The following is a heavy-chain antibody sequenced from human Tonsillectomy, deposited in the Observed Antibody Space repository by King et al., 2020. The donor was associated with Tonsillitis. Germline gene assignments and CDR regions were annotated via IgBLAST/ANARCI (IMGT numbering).Heavy chain of an antibody. V-gene: IGHV1-69*12. J-gene: IGHJ6*02. CDR2: IIPIFVTS. CDR1: GGTFNSYA. D-gene: IGHD5-18*01. Sequence: QLQLVQSGAEVKKPGSSVKVSCKASGGTFNSYAISWVRQAPGQGLEWMGVIIPIFVTSNYAQKFQGRVTITADESTSTAYMELGSLRSEDTAVYYCARAPRWIQLNYYGMDVWGQGTTVTVSS. CDR3: ARAPRWIQLNYYGMDV.